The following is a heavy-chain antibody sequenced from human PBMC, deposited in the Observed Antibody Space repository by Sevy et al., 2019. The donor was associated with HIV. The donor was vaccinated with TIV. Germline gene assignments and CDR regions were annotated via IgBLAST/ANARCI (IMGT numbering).Heavy chain of an antibody. Sequence: SETLSLTCTVSGGAISGYYWSWIRQPPGKGLECIGYIYHSGSTNYNPSLKSRVTMSVDTSKNQFSLNLRSVTAADTAVYYCARQMYCTIRDVFDIWGQGTMVSVSS. CDR1: GGAISGYY. V-gene: IGHV4-59*08. D-gene: IGHD2-15*01. CDR3: ARQMYCTIRDVFDI. J-gene: IGHJ3*02. CDR2: IYHSGST.